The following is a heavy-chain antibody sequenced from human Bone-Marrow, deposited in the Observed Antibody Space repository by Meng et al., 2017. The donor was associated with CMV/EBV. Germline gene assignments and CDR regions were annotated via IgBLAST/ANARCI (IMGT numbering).Heavy chain of an antibody. CDR2: IKHNGNEK. V-gene: IGHV3-7*01. J-gene: IGHJ4*02. CDR1: GFTFDTYW. CDR3: ATPGVAAADFDY. Sequence: GGSLRLSCVGSGFTFDTYWMSWVRQAPGKGLEWVANIKHNGNEKYDVESVRGRFTISRDSSKNTLYMQMNSLRAEDTAVYYCATPGVAAADFDYWGQGTLVTVSS. D-gene: IGHD6-25*01.